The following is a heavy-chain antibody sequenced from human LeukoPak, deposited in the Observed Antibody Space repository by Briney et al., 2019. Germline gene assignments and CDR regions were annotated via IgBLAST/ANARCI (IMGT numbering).Heavy chain of an antibody. J-gene: IGHJ4*02. CDR3: ARGNRRMVRGGVFFY. CDR2: ISSSSSYI. Sequence: PGGSLRLSCAASGFTFSSYSMNWVRQAPGKGLEWVSSISSSSSYIYYADSVKGRFTISRDNAKNSLYLQMNSLRDEDTAVYYCARGNRRMVRGGVFFYWGQGTLVTVSS. V-gene: IGHV3-21*01. CDR1: GFTFSSYS. D-gene: IGHD3-10*01.